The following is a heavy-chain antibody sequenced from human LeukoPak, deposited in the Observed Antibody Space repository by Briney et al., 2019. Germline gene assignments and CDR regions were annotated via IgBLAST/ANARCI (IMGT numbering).Heavy chain of an antibody. CDR1: GYSFTSYW. CDR2: IYPGDSDT. D-gene: IGHD2-2*01. V-gene: IGHV5-51*01. J-gene: IGHJ6*02. Sequence: GESLKISCKGSGYSFTSYWIGWVRQMPGKGLEWMGIIYPGDSDTRYSPSFRGQVTISADKSISTAYLQWSSLKASDTAMYYCARHKYCSSTSCYAGDYYYYYGMDVWGQGTTVTVSS. CDR3: ARHKYCSSTSCYAGDYYYYYGMDV.